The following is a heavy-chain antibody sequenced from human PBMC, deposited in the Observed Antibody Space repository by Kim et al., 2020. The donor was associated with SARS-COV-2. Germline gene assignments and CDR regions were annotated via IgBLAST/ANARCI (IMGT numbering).Heavy chain of an antibody. CDR2: ISGSGGST. CDR3: AKDLVGEVSHNWFDP. J-gene: IGHJ5*02. Sequence: GGSLRLSCAASGFTFSSYAMSWVRQAPGKGLEWVSAISGSGGSTYYADSVKGRFTISRDNSKNTLYLQMNSLRAEDTAVYYCAKDLVGEVSHNWFDPWGQGTLVTVSS. CDR1: GFTFSSYA. V-gene: IGHV3-23*01. D-gene: IGHD4-17*01.